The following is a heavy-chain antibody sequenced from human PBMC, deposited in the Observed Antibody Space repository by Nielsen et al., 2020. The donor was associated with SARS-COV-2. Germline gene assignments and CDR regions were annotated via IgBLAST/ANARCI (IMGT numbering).Heavy chain of an antibody. Sequence: GESLKISCAASGFTFSSYAMSWVRQAPGKGLEWVSAISGSGGSTYYADSVKGRFTISRDNSKNTLYLQMNSLRAEDTAVYYCARGEVTAAFDIWGQGTMVTVSS. D-gene: IGHD2-21*02. CDR2: ISGSGGST. CDR1: GFTFSSYA. V-gene: IGHV3-23*01. J-gene: IGHJ3*02. CDR3: ARGEVTAAFDI.